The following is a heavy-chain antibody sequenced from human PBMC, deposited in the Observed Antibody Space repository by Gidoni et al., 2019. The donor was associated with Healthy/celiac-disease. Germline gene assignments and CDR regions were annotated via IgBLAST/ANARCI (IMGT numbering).Heavy chain of an antibody. CDR1: GGSIRSGGYY. D-gene: IGHD3-9*01. CDR3: ARESYDILTGYFDGMDV. CDR2: IYYSGST. V-gene: IGHV4-31*03. Sequence: QVQLQESGPGLVKPSPTLSLTCTVSGGSIRSGGYYWSWIRQHPGKGLAWIGYIYYSGSTYDNPSLKSRVTISVDTSKNQFSLKLSSVTAADTAVYYCARESYDILTGYFDGMDVWGQGTTVTVSS. J-gene: IGHJ6*02.